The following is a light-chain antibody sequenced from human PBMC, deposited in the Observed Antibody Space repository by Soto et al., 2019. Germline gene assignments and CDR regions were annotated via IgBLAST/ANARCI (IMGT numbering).Light chain of an antibody. Sequence: DIVMTQSPDSLAVSLGEGATINCKSSQSILYSSNNKNYLGWYQQKPGHPLKLLFLGASSRQSGVPDRFSGSGSGTDFTLTITSLQAEDVAVYYCQQYFTMPITFGQGTRLEIK. CDR1: QSILYSSNNKNY. V-gene: IGKV4-1*01. CDR2: GAS. J-gene: IGKJ5*01. CDR3: QQYFTMPIT.